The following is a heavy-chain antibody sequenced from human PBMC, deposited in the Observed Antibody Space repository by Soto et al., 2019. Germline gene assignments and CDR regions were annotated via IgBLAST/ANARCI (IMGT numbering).Heavy chain of an antibody. V-gene: IGHV4-34*01. J-gene: IGHJ4*02. D-gene: IGHD6-13*01. CDR3: ARPKSRSSWYNY. CDR1: GGSVSGYY. Sequence: PSDTLSLTSAVYGGSVSGYYWGWIRQPPGKGLEWIGEINHSGSTNYNPSLKSRVTISVDTSKNQFSLKLSSVTAADTAVYYCARPKSRSSWYNYWGQGTLVTVSS. CDR2: INHSGST.